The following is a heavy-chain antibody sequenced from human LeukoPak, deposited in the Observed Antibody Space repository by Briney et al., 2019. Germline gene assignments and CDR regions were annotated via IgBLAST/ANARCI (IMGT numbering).Heavy chain of an antibody. CDR2: ISITSEKI. J-gene: IGHJ4*02. CDR3: ARDPWDDVSGFSGDY. Sequence: GGSLRLSCAASGFTFTCYSMNWFRQAPGKGLEWVSYISITSEKIYYADSVKGRFTISRDNARNSLSLEMNSLRDADTGVYYCARDPWDDVSGFSGDYWGQGTLVTVSS. CDR1: GFTFTCYS. D-gene: IGHD3-22*01. V-gene: IGHV3-48*02.